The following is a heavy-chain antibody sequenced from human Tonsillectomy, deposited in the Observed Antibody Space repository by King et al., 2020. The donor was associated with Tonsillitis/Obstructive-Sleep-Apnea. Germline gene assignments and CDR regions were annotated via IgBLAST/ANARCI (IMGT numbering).Heavy chain of an antibody. Sequence: VQLQESGPGLVKPSETLSLTCTVSGGSISSYYWSWIRQPPGKGLEWLGYIYYSGSTNYNPSLKSRVTISVDTSKNQFSLKLSSVTAADTAVYYCARAGKSVNCWYFDLWGSGTLVTVS. J-gene: IGHJ2*01. CDR1: GGSISSYY. D-gene: IGHD1-20*01. V-gene: IGHV4-59*01. CDR3: ARAGKSVNCWYFDL. CDR2: IYYSGST.